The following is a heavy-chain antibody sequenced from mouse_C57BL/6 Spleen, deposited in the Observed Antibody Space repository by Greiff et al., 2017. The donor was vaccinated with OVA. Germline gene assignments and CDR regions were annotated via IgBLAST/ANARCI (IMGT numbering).Heavy chain of an antibody. CDR3: ARTLLLRPVEGYFDV. CDR1: GYTFTSYW. D-gene: IGHD1-1*01. J-gene: IGHJ1*03. V-gene: IGHV1-72*01. CDR2: IDPNSGGT. Sequence: QVQLQQPGAELVKPGASVKLSCKASGYTFTSYWMHWVKQRPGRGLEWIGRIDPNSGGTKYNEKFKSKATLTVDKPSSTAYMQLSSLTSEDSAVYYCARTLLLRPVEGYFDVWGTGTTVTVSS.